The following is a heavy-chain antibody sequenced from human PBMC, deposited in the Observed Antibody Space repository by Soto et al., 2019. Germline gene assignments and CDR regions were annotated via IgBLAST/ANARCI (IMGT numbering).Heavy chain of an antibody. V-gene: IGHV1-69*13. J-gene: IGHJ5*02. CDR3: ARPISAGFGELRFDP. D-gene: IGHD3-10*01. CDR1: GGTFSSYA. Sequence: SVKVSCKASGGTFSSYAISWVRQAPGQGLEWMGGIIPIFGTANYAQKFQGRVTITADESTSTAHMELSSLRSEDTAVYYCARPISAGFGELRFDPWGQGTLVTVSS. CDR2: IIPIFGTA.